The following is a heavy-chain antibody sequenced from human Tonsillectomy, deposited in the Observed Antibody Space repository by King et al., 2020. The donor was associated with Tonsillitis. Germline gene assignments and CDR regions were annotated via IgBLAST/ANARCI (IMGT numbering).Heavy chain of an antibody. CDR2: IIPVFDSP. Sequence: VQLVESGAEVRKPGSSVKVSCTASRDTLRRYAINWVRQAPGQGLEWMGGIIPVFDSPSYAQRFQGRVSFTADENTSTAYMELRSLTSDDTAVYYCAGEGGYAGIGRSTLGGLDVWGQGTAVTVSS. CDR1: RDTLRRYA. D-gene: IGHD2-8*01. V-gene: IGHV1-69*01. J-gene: IGHJ6*02. CDR3: AGEGGYAGIGRSTLGGLDV.